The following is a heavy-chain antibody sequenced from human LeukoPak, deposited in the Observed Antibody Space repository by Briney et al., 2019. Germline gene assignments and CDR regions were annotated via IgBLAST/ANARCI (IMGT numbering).Heavy chain of an antibody. CDR2: INPSGGST. CDR1: GYTFTSYY. D-gene: IGHD2-21*01. J-gene: IGHJ4*02. V-gene: IGHV1-46*01. CDR3: ARAEGDYYIDY. Sequence: GASVKVSCKASGYTFTSYYMHWVRRAPGQGLEWMGIINPSGGSTSYAQKFQGRVTMTRDTSTSTVYMELSSLRSEDTAVYYCARAEGDYYIDYWGQGTLVTVSS.